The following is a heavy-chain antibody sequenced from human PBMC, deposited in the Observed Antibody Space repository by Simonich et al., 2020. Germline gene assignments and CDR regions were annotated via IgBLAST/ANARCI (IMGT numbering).Heavy chain of an antibody. J-gene: IGHJ3*02. CDR1: GFTFSSYE. CDR3: ARDRGSSAFDI. V-gene: IGHV3-48*03. CDR2: ISSSGSTR. D-gene: IGHD6-6*01. Sequence: EVQLVESGGGLVQPGGSLRLSCAASGFTFSSYEMNWVRQAPGKGLELVSYISSSGSTRYYADTVKGRFTITRDNAKNSLYLQMNSLRAEDTAVYYCARDRGSSAFDIWGQGTMVTVSS.